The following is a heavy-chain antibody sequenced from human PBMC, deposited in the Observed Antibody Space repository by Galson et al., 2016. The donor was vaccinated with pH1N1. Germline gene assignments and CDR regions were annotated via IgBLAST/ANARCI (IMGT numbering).Heavy chain of an antibody. CDR3: VKGGYGDYGLDVFDI. Sequence: SLRLSCAASGSNSDYNMDWVRLAPGKGLEWVSNISGSGGRKHYADSVQGRFIISRDNSKNTLYLQMNSLRAGDTALYFCVKGGYGDYGLDVFDIWGQGTMVIVSS. CDR2: ISGSGGRK. V-gene: IGHV3-23*01. CDR1: GSNSDYN. J-gene: IGHJ3*02. D-gene: IGHD4-17*01.